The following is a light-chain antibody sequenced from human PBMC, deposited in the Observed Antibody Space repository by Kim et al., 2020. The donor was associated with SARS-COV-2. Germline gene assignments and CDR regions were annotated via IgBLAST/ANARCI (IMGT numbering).Light chain of an antibody. V-gene: IGLV3-19*01. CDR3: NSRDSSGNHAV. Sequence: SSELTQDPAVSVALGQTVRITCQGDSLRSYYASWYQQKPGQAPVLVIYGKNNRPSGIPDRFSGSSSGNTASLTFTGAQAEDEADYYCNSRDSSGNHAVFGGGTQLTVL. CDR1: SLRSYY. CDR2: GKN. J-gene: IGLJ7*01.